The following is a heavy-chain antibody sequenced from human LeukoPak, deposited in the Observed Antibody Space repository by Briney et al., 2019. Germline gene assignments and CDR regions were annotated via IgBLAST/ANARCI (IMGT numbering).Heavy chain of an antibody. D-gene: IGHD6-13*01. CDR1: GFTFSDYY. CDR2: ISSSSSYI. V-gene: IGHV3-11*06. Sequence: GGSLRLSCAASGFTFSDYYMSWIRQAPGKGLEWVSSISSSSSYIYYADSVKGRFTISRDNAKNSLYLQMNSLRAEDTAVYYCARDDYSSSWHWGQGTLVIVSS. CDR3: ARDDYSSSWH. J-gene: IGHJ4*02.